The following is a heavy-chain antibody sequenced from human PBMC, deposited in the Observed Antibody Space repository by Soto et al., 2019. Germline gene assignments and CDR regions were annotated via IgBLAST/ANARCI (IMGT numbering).Heavy chain of an antibody. CDR1: GGSISSGGYY. J-gene: IGHJ6*02. Sequence: PSETLSLTCTVSGGSISSGGYYWSWIRQHPGKGLEWIGYIYYSGSTYYNPSLKSRVTISVDTSKNQFSLKLSSVTAADTAVYYCAASCVGCGGFNYYGMDVWGQGSTVTV. CDR3: AASCVGCGGFNYYGMDV. V-gene: IGHV4-31*03. D-gene: IGHD2-21*01. CDR2: IYYSGST.